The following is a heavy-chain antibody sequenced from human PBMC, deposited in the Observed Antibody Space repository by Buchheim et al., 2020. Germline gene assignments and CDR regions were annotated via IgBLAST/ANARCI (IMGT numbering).Heavy chain of an antibody. D-gene: IGHD6-13*01. CDR2: IYYSGST. Sequence: QVQLQESGPGLVKPSQTLSLTCTVSGGSISSGVYYWSWIRQHPGKGLEWIGYIYYSGSTYYNPSLKSRVTISVDTSKNQFSLKLSSVTAADTAVYYCARDREGGSSSWYGTNYYGMDVWGQGTT. V-gene: IGHV4-31*03. CDR3: ARDREGGSSSWYGTNYYGMDV. CDR1: GGSISSGVYY. J-gene: IGHJ6*02.